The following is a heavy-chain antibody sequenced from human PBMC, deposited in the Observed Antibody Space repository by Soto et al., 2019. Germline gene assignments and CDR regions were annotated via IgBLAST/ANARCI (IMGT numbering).Heavy chain of an antibody. CDR1: GFTFSSYA. V-gene: IGHV3-23*01. D-gene: IGHD6-6*01. CDR3: ARSSSASGP. J-gene: IGHJ4*02. Sequence: EVQLLESGGSLVQPGGSLRLSCAASGFTFSSYAMSWVRQGPGKGLEWVSAISDSGSNTYSADSVKGRFTISRDNAKNTLYMQMNSLRDEDTAIYYCARSSSASGPWGQGTLVSVSS. CDR2: ISDSGSNT.